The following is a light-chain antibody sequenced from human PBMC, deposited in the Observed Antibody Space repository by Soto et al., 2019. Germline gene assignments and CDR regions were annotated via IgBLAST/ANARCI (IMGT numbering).Light chain of an antibody. CDR1: QSLVYSDGNTS. CDR3: MQGTRWPRT. V-gene: IGKV2-30*01. CDR2: KVS. Sequence: DVAMTQSPLSLPVTLGKPASISCRSSQSLVYSDGNTSLNWFQQRPGQSPRRLIYKVSNRDSGVPDRFSGSGSGTDFTLKISRVEAEDVGVYYCMQGTRWPRTFGQGTKVEIK. J-gene: IGKJ1*01.